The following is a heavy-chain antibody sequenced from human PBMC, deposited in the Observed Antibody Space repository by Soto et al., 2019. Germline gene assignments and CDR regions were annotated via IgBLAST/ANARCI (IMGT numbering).Heavy chain of an antibody. V-gene: IGHV1-69*13. D-gene: IGHD6-13*01. J-gene: IGHJ6*02. CDR2: IIPIFGTA. CDR1: GGTFSSYA. CDR3: ATLISRIAAFPPYGLDG. Sequence: WASVKVSCKASGGTFSSYAISWVRQAPGQGLEWMGGIIPIFGTANYAQKFQGRVTITADESTSTAYMELSSLRSEDTAVYYCATLISRIAAFPPYGLDGWGHGTTVSV.